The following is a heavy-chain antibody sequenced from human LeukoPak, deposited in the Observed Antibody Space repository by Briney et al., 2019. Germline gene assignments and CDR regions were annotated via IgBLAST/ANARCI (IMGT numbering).Heavy chain of an antibody. CDR3: ARTEEVEMATTTYYYYGMDV. CDR1: GGTFSSYA. CDR2: IIPIFGTA. Sequence: GASVKVSCKASGGTFSSYAISWVRQAPGQGLEWMGGIIPIFGTANYAQKFQGRVTITADESTSTAYMELSSLRSEDTAVYYCARTEEVEMATTTYYYYGMDVWGQGTTVTVSS. J-gene: IGHJ6*02. D-gene: IGHD5-24*01. V-gene: IGHV1-69*13.